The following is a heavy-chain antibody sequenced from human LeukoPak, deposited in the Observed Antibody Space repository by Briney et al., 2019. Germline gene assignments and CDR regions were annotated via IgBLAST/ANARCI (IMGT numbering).Heavy chain of an antibody. V-gene: IGHV1-46*01. D-gene: IGHD2-21*01. Sequence: ASVTVSCKASGYSFTSYYMHWVRQAPGQGLEWVGLINPSGGSTSYAQKFQGRVTITRDTSSSTVYMELSSLRSEDTAVYYCARETFPNYYYYGMDVWGQGTTVTVSS. CDR3: ARETFPNYYYYGMDV. J-gene: IGHJ6*02. CDR1: GYSFTSYY. CDR2: INPSGGST.